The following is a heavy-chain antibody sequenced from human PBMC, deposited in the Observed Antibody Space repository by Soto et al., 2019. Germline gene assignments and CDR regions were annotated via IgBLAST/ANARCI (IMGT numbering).Heavy chain of an antibody. CDR1: GSIFNSCG. CDR2: ISYDGSNK. Sequence: PGGSLRLSCVASGSIFNSCGMHWVRQAPGKGLEWVAVISYDGSNKYYKDSLKGRFTISRDNSKNTLYLQMNSVTLEDTAVYYCAKAGMGIASPSYGLDVWGQGTTVTVSS. J-gene: IGHJ6*02. CDR3: AKAGMGIASPSYGLDV. D-gene: IGHD6-13*01. V-gene: IGHV3-30*18.